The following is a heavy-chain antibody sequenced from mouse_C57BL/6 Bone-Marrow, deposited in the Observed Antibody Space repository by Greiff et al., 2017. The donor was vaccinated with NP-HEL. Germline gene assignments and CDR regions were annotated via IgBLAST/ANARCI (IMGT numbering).Heavy chain of an antibody. D-gene: IGHD2-4*01. J-gene: IGHJ3*01. CDR3: ARSGGSYDYPFAY. CDR1: GYTFTSYT. V-gene: IGHV1-4*01. CDR2: INPSSGYT. Sequence: QVQLQQSGAELARPGASVKMSCKASGYTFTSYTMHRVKQRPGQGLEWIGYINPSSGYTKYNQKFKDKATLTADKSSSTAYMQLSSLTSEDSAVYYCARSGGSYDYPFAYWGQGTLVTVSA.